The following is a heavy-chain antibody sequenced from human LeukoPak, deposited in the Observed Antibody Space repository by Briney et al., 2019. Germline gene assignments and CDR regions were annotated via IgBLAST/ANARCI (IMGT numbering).Heavy chain of an antibody. CDR2: ISSSSSYV. D-gene: IGHD6-13*01. J-gene: IGHJ6*03. CDR1: GFTFSSFG. Sequence: GGSLRLSCAASGFTFSSFGMNWIRQAPGKGLEWVSSISSSSSYVYYADSVKGRFTISRDNAKNSLYLQMNSLRAEDTAVYYCARDLSGQQLVYYYYYYMNVWGKGTTVTISS. V-gene: IGHV3-21*01. CDR3: ARDLSGQQLVYYYYYYMNV.